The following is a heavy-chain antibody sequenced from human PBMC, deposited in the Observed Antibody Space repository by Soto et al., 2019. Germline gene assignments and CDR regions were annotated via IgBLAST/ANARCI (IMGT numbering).Heavy chain of an antibody. CDR1: GGSISSYY. D-gene: IGHD2-2*01. J-gene: IGHJ5*02. CDR2: IYYSGAS. Sequence: PSETLSLTCTVSGGSISSYYWSWIRQPPGKGLEWIGSIYYSGASSYNPSLESRVTMSVDTSKKQLSLRLRSVTAADTAVYYCARLHCASPNCVPLDPWGQGTLVTVSS. V-gene: IGHV4-39*01. CDR3: ARLHCASPNCVPLDP.